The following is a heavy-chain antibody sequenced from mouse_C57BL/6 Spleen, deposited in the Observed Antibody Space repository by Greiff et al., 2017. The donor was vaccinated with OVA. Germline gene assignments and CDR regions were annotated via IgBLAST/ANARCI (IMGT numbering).Heavy chain of an antibody. J-gene: IGHJ4*01. CDR2: IYPGSGNT. CDR3: ASRDSSGSGDYAMDY. CDR1: GYSFTSYY. Sequence: VQLVESGPELVKPGASVKISCKASGYSFTSYYIHWVKQRPGQGLEWIGWIYPGSGNTKYNEKFKGKATLTADTSSSTAYMQLSSLTSEDSAVYYCASRDSSGSGDYAMDYWGQGTSVTVSS. V-gene: IGHV1-66*01. D-gene: IGHD3-2*02.